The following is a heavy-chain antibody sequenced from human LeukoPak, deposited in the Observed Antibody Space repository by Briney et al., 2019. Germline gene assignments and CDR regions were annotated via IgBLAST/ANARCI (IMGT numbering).Heavy chain of an antibody. V-gene: IGHV1-46*01. J-gene: IGHJ4*02. CDR1: GYTFTSCY. Sequence: ASVKVSCKASGYTFTSCYMHWVRQAPGQGLEWMGIINPSGGSTSYAQKFQGRVTMTADQSTTTVYLELSSLRSEDTAVYYCAREFRPFTGDYGPFDHWGQGTLVTVSS. D-gene: IGHD4-17*01. CDR3: AREFRPFTGDYGPFDH. CDR2: INPSGGST.